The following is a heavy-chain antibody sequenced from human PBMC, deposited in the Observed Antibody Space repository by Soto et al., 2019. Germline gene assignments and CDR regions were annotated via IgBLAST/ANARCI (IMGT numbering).Heavy chain of an antibody. CDR2: IKQDGSEK. V-gene: IGHV3-7*01. D-gene: IGHD3-16*01. Sequence: GGSLRLSCAASGFTFSSYWMSWVRQAPGKGLEWVANIKQDGSEKYYVDSVKGRFTISRDNAKNSLYLQMNSLRAEDTAVYYCARDVVNYDYIWGRPGVSYYFDYWGQGTLVTVSS. J-gene: IGHJ4*02. CDR1: GFTFSSYW. CDR3: ARDVVNYDYIWGRPGVSYYFDY.